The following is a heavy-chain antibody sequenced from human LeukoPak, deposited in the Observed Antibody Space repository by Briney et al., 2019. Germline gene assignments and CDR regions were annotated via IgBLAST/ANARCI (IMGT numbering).Heavy chain of an antibody. D-gene: IGHD5-12*01. CDR2: ISSSGSTI. CDR3: ARAGQWLLSYYYYGMDV. Sequence: GGSLRLSCAASGFTFSSYEMNWVRQAPGKGLEWVSYISSSGSTIYYADSVKGQFTISRDNAKNSLYLQMNSLRAEDTAVYYCARAGQWLLSYYYYGMDVWGQGTTVTVSS. J-gene: IGHJ6*02. V-gene: IGHV3-48*03. CDR1: GFTFSSYE.